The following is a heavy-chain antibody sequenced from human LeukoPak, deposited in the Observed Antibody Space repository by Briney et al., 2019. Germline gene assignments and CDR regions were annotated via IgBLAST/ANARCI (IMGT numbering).Heavy chain of an antibody. J-gene: IGHJ3*02. Sequence: PGGSLRLSCAASGFTFSSYAMSWVRQAPGKGLEWVSAISDSGGSTYYADSVKGRFTISRDNSKNTLYLQMNSLRAEDTAVYYCARDGGLHSAFDIWGQGTMVTVSS. CDR2: ISDSGGST. V-gene: IGHV3-23*01. D-gene: IGHD5-24*01. CDR3: ARDGGLHSAFDI. CDR1: GFTFSSYA.